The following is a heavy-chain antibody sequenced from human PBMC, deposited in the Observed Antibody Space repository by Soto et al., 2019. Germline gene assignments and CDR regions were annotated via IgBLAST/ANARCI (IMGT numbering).Heavy chain of an antibody. V-gene: IGHV1-18*04. CDR3: ARSWVEEQLVFDYYYGMDV. D-gene: IGHD6-13*01. Sequence: ASVKVSCKASGYTFSSYGISWVRQAPGQGLEWMGWISAYNGNTNYAQKFQGRVTMTTDTSTSTAYMDLTSLKSDGTAGYYCARSWVEEQLVFDYYYGMDVGAPGTTVNVS. CDR1: GYTFSSYG. CDR2: ISAYNGNT. J-gene: IGHJ6*02.